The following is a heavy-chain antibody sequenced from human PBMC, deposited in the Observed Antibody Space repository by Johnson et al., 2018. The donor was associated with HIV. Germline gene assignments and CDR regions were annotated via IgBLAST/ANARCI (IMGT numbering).Heavy chain of an antibody. CDR3: ARGDEPTFAFDI. J-gene: IGHJ3*02. V-gene: IGHV3-30*04. CDR1: GFTFSSYA. Sequence: QVQLVASGGGVVQPGRSLRLSCAASGFTFSSYAIHWVRQAPGQGLEWVAVISYDGGNTYYADSVKGRFTISRDNSKNTLYLQMNSLRAEDTAVYYCARGDEPTFAFDIWGQGTMVTGSS. CDR2: ISYDGGNT.